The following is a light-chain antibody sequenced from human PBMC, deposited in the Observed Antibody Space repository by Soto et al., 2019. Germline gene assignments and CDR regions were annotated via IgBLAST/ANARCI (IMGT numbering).Light chain of an antibody. CDR3: QSYDSALSAL. Sequence: QSVLRQPPSVSGAPGQTVTISCTGSRSNIGAGYEVHWYQQLPGTAPKLLIYGNTDRPSGVPDRFSGSRSGTSASLAITGLQAEDEADYYCQSYDSALSALFGGGTKLTVL. CDR1: RSNIGAGYE. CDR2: GNT. V-gene: IGLV1-40*01. J-gene: IGLJ2*01.